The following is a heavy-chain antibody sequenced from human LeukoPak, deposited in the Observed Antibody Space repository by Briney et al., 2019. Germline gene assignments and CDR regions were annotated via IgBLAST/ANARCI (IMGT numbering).Heavy chain of an antibody. V-gene: IGHV4-34*01. J-gene: IGHJ4*02. CDR1: GGSFSGYY. D-gene: IGHD3-10*01. Sequence: SETLSLTCAVYGGSFSGYYWNWIRQPPGKGLVWIGEINHSGRTNYNPSLKSRVTISVDTSKKQFSLKLSSVTAADTAVYYCARGVDYYGVWGQGTLVTVSS. CDR3: ARGVDYYGV. CDR2: INHSGRT.